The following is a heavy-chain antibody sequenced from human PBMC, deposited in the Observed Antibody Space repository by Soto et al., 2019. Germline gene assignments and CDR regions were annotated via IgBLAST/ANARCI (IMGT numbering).Heavy chain of an antibody. CDR3: IKSSRTLGDS. V-gene: IGHV3-23*01. J-gene: IGHJ4*02. CDR1: GFTFSNFA. Sequence: EVQLLESGGGLVQQGGSLRLSCAASGFTFSNFAMSWVRQAPGKGLEWVSAIGTSGGDTYYADSVKGRFTISRDNSKNTLYLQLSSLRAEDTAVYYAIKSSRTLGDSWGQGTLVTVSS. CDR2: IGTSGGDT. D-gene: IGHD6-13*01.